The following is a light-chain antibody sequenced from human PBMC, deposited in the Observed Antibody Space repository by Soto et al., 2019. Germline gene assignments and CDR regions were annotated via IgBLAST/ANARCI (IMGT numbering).Light chain of an antibody. V-gene: IGLV2-14*01. Sequence: QSALTQPASVSGSPGQSITISCTGTNNDVGAYPYVSWYQQHPGTAPKLIIYEVTNRPSGISDRCSGSKSGNTASLTISGLQAEDEYEYDCSSFATSGTTVIFGGGTKLTVL. CDR2: EVT. CDR1: NNDVGAYPY. CDR3: SSFATSGTTVI. J-gene: IGLJ2*01.